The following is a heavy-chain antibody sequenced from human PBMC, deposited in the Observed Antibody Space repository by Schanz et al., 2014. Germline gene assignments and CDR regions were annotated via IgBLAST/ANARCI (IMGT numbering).Heavy chain of an antibody. CDR3: ARDALGGPHNWFDP. J-gene: IGHJ5*02. V-gene: IGHV4-31*03. CDR2: ISYSGTT. CDR1: GGSISSGGYY. D-gene: IGHD3-16*01. Sequence: QVQLQESGPGLVKPSQTLSLTCTVSGGSISSGGYYWSWIRQHPGKGLEWIGYISYSGTTYYNPSIKRRVTISVSTSKTQFSLKLSSVTAADTAVYYCARDALGGPHNWFDPWGQGTLVSVSS.